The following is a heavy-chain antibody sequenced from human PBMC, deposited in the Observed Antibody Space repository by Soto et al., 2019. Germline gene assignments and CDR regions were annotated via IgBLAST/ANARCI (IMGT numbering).Heavy chain of an antibody. CDR1: GGSFSGYY. J-gene: IGHJ4*02. CDR3: ARRSLAAAGTRDFDY. V-gene: IGHV4-34*01. D-gene: IGHD6-13*01. CDR2: INHSGST. Sequence: QVQLQQWGAGLLKPSETLSLICAVYGGSFSGYYWSWIRQSPGKGLEWIGEINHSGSTNYNPSLKSRVTRSVDTSKNQFPLILSSVTAADTSVYYCARRSLAAAGTRDFDYWGQGTLVTVSS.